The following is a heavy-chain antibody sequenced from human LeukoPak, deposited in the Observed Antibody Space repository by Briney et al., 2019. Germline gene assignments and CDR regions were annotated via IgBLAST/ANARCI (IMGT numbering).Heavy chain of an antibody. CDR1: GGSVSSGDYY. CDR2: IYYSGST. Sequence: KPSETLSLTCTVSGGSVSSGDYYWSWIRQPPGKGLEWIGYIYYSGSTYYNPSLKSRVTISVDTSKNQFSLKLSSVTAADTAVYYCARATVTVYYYGMDVWGQGTTVTVSS. J-gene: IGHJ6*02. V-gene: IGHV4-30-4*01. CDR3: ARATVTVYYYGMDV. D-gene: IGHD4-11*01.